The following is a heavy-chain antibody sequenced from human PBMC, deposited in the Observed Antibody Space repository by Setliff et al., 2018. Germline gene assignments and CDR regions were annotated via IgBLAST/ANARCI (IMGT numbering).Heavy chain of an antibody. CDR2: INHSGST. CDR1: GGSFSDYY. J-gene: IGHJ4*02. D-gene: IGHD6-6*01. V-gene: IGHV4-34*01. CDR3: ARGRNVADRLLDS. Sequence: PSETLSLTCAAHGGSFSDYYWTWIRQPPGKGLEWIGEINHSGSTKYSPSLESRVTMSVDPSKNQFSLKVTSVTAADTAVYYCARGRNVADRLLDSWGRGTRVTVSS.